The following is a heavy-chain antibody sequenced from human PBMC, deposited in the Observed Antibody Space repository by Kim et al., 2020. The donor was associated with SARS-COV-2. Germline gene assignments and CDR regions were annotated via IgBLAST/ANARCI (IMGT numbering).Heavy chain of an antibody. CDR3: ARGGGYYYGSGSYYTHILQDAFDI. D-gene: IGHD3-10*01. Sequence: GGSLRLSCAASGFTFSSYAMHWVRQAPGKGLEWVAVISYDGSNKYYADSVKGRFTISRDNSKNTLYLQMNSLRAEDTAVYYCARGGGYYYGSGSYYTHILQDAFDIWGQGTMVTVSS. V-gene: IGHV3-30*04. J-gene: IGHJ3*02. CDR1: GFTFSSYA. CDR2: ISYDGSNK.